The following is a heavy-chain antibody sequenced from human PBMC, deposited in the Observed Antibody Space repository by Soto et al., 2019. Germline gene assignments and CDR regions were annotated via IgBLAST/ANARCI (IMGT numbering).Heavy chain of an antibody. D-gene: IGHD4-4*01. CDR2: INHSGST. CDR1: GGSFSCYY. J-gene: IGHJ5*02. Sequence: SETLSLTCAVYGGSFSCYYWSWIRQPPGKGLEWIGEINHSGSTNYNPSLKSRVTISVDTSKNQFSLKLSSVTAADTAVYYCARATMTTLTTFSFDPWGQGTLVTVSS. CDR3: ARATMTTLTTFSFDP. V-gene: IGHV4-34*01.